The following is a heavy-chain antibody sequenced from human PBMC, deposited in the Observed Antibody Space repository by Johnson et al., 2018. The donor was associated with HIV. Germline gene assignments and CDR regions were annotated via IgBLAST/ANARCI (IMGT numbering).Heavy chain of an antibody. CDR2: ISFDGSNK. CDR1: GFTFSNYP. CDR3: ARDFMYAFDI. J-gene: IGHJ3*02. D-gene: IGHD3-10*02. V-gene: IGHV3-30*04. Sequence: VQLVESGGGVVRPGRSLRLSCAASGFTFSNYPMHWVRQAPGKGLEWVAVISFDGSNKYYADSVKGRFTISRDNSKNTLYLQMNSLRAEDTAVYYCARDFMYAFDIWGQGTMVTVSS.